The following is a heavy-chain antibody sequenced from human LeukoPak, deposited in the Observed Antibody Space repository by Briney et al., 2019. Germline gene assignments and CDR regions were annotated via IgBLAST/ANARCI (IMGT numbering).Heavy chain of an antibody. J-gene: IGHJ4*02. V-gene: IGHV4-4*02. CDR3: TREDRPYCPFAY. Sequence: SETLSLTCGVSGVSIDITNYWSWVRQAPGKGLEWIGEIAHDGTINYNPSLRSRVAMSLDRANNQFSLSLTSVTAADTAVYYCTREDRPYCPFAYWGQGVLVTVSS. CDR1: GVSIDITNY. CDR2: IAHDGTI. D-gene: IGHD1-26*01.